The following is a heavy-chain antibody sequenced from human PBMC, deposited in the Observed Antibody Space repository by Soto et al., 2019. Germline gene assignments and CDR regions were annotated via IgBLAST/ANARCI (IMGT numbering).Heavy chain of an antibody. CDR1: GFIFENFG. CDR3: AKNQGVELVPLATVDWFDP. D-gene: IGHD1-26*01. J-gene: IGHJ5*02. V-gene: IGHV3-23*01. CDR2: ISGSGSKK. Sequence: GGSLRLSCAASGFIFENFGMSWVRQAPGKGLEWISSISGSGSKKYYADSVKGRFTISRDNSKSTVYLELNNLGAEDTAVYHCAKNQGVELVPLATVDWFDPWGQGSVVTVSS.